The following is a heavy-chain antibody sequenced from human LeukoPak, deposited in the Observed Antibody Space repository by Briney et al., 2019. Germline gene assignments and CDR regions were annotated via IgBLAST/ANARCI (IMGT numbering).Heavy chain of an antibody. Sequence: SETLSLTCTVSGGSISNYYWSWIRQSPGKGLEWIGYIYYNGSTNYNPSLKSRVTISVDTSKNQFSLKLCSVTAADTAVYYCARHGKQLANYAFDIWGQGTMVTVSA. D-gene: IGHD6-13*01. J-gene: IGHJ3*02. CDR3: ARHGKQLANYAFDI. CDR1: GGSISNYY. CDR2: IYYNGST. V-gene: IGHV4-59*08.